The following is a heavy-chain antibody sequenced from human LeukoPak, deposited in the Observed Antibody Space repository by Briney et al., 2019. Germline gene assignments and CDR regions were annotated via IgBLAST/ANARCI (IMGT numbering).Heavy chain of an antibody. V-gene: IGHV3-11*06. CDR2: ISATGTHT. CDR1: GFTFSDYY. J-gene: IGHJ4*02. Sequence: GGSLRLSCAASGFTFSDYYISWVRRAPGKGLEWVSHISATGTHTHYADSVKGRFTISRDNAKTSLYLQMTSLRADDTAVYYCARVKGSYATDYWGQGTLVTVSS. CDR3: ARVKGSYATDY. D-gene: IGHD5-18*01.